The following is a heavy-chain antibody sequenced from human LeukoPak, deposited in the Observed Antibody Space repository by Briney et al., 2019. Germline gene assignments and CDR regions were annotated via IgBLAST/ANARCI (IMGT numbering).Heavy chain of an antibody. V-gene: IGHV3-23*01. CDR1: GFTFSSYA. D-gene: IGHD3-10*01. Sequence: PGGSLRLSCAASGFTFSSYAMSWVRQAPGKGLEWVSAISGSGGSTYYADSVKGRFTISRDNSKNTLYLQMNSLRAEDTAVYYCAKSGYGSGDSHYYYYMDVWGKGTTVTVSS. J-gene: IGHJ6*03. CDR3: AKSGYGSGDSHYYYYMDV. CDR2: ISGSGGST.